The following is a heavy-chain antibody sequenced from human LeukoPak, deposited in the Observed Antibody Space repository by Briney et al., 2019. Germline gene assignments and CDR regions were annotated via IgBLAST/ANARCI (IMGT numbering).Heavy chain of an antibody. Sequence: SGGSLRLSCAASGFIFSSYGMHWVRQAPGKGLEWVAFIRYDGSKKYYADSVKGRFTISRDNSKNTLYLQMNSLRAEDTAVYYCAKDRRPNSSSSSWLDYWGQGTLITVSS. J-gene: IGHJ4*02. CDR3: AKDRRPNSSSSSWLDY. V-gene: IGHV3-30*02. CDR1: GFIFSSYG. D-gene: IGHD6-13*01. CDR2: IRYDGSKK.